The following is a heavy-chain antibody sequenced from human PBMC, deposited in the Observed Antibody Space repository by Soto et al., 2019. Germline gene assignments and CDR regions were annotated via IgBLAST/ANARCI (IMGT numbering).Heavy chain of an antibody. CDR3: ATSNDRGWFDP. CDR1: GDSISANKW. Sequence: SETLSLTCAVSGDSISANKWWNWVRQPPGKGLEWIGEIWHSGSTKYNPSLRSRLTISVDKSKNQVFLKLTSVTPADTAVYYCATSNDRGWFDPWGQGTLVTVSS. J-gene: IGHJ5*02. V-gene: IGHV4-4*02. D-gene: IGHD1-1*01. CDR2: IWHSGST.